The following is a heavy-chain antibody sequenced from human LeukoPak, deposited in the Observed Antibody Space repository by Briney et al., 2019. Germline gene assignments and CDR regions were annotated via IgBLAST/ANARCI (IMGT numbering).Heavy chain of an antibody. J-gene: IGHJ4*02. CDR2: IYYSGSS. CDR1: GGSISTYY. V-gene: IGHV4-59*01. Sequence: SETLSLTCSVSGGSISTYYWSWIRQPPGKGLKWIGNIYYSGSSYYNPSLKSRVTVSVDTAKNQFSLKLSSVTAADTAVYYCARQQYSTSSCDSWGQGTLVTVST. CDR3: ARQQYSTSSCDS. D-gene: IGHD6-6*01.